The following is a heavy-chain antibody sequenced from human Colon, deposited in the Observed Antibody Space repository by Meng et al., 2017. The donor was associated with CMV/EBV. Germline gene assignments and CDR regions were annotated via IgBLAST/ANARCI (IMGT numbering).Heavy chain of an antibody. CDR1: GFTFVHAW. D-gene: IGHD1/OR15-1a*01. J-gene: IGHJ4*02. V-gene: IGHV3-15*01. CDR3: VTDYPERTAQIDN. CDR2: VRAGGTA. Sequence: EGLVVECGGGFVTPGGSLRLSCAASGFTFVHAWMSWVRQAPGTGLEWVARVRAGGTADYAAPVKGRFTVGRDDSTNTVYLQMNNLLSNDTAVYYCVTDYPERTAQIDNWGQGTLVTVSS.